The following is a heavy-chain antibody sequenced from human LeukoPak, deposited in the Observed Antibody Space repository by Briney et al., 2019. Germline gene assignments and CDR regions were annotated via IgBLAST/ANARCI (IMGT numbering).Heavy chain of an antibody. V-gene: IGHV5-51*01. D-gene: IGHD4-17*01. J-gene: IGHJ3*02. Sequence: GESLKISCKDSGYSFTSYWIGWVRQMPGKGLEWMGIIYPGDSDTRYSPSFQGQVTISADKSISTAYLQWGSLKASDTAMYYCASPSYGDYGAFDIWGQGTMVTASS. CDR3: ASPSYGDYGAFDI. CDR2: IYPGDSDT. CDR1: GYSFTSYW.